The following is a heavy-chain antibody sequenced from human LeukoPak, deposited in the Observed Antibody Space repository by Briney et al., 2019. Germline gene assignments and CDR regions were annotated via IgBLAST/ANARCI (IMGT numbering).Heavy chain of an antibody. V-gene: IGHV3-7*03. CDR2: IKQDGSEK. J-gene: IGHJ4*02. Sequence: GGSLRLYCAASGFTFSSYWMSWVRQAPGKGLEWVANIKQDGSEKYYVDSVKGRFTISRDNAKNSLYLQMNSLRAEDTAVYYCARGPAIAVAGLDYYFDYWGQGTLVTVSS. CDR1: GFTFSSYW. CDR3: ARGPAIAVAGLDYYFDY. D-gene: IGHD6-19*01.